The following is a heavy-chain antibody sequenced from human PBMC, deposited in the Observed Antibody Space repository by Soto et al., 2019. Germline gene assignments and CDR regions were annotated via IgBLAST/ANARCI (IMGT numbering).Heavy chain of an antibody. CDR2: IDWDDDK. CDR3: ARTSDTAMVGYYYGMDV. CDR1: GFSLSTSGMC. V-gene: IGHV2-70*01. J-gene: IGHJ6*02. D-gene: IGHD5-18*01. Sequence: SGPTLVNPTQTLTLTCTFSGFSLSTSGMCVSWIRQPPGKALEWLALIDWDDDKYYSTSLKTRLTISKDTSKNQVVLTMTNMDPVDTATYYCARTSDTAMVGYYYGMDVWGQGTTVTVSS.